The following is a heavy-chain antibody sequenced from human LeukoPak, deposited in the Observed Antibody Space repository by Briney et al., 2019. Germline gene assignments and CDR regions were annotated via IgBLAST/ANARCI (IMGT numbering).Heavy chain of an antibody. CDR1: GGTFSSYA. Sequence: ASVKVSCKASGGTFSSYAISWVRQAPGQGLEWMGRIIPILGIANYAQKFQGRVTMTRNTSISTAYMELSSLRSEDTAVYYCARGSIAAAGNYYYYGMDVWGQGTTVTVSS. D-gene: IGHD6-13*01. CDR3: ARGSIAAAGNYYYYGMDV. CDR2: IIPILGIA. V-gene: IGHV1-69*04. J-gene: IGHJ6*02.